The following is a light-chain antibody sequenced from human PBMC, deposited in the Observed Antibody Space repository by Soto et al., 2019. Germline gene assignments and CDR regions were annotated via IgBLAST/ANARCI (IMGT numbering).Light chain of an antibody. Sequence: DIVMTQSPATLSVSLGERVTLFCRASQSVSRNLAWHQQKPGKAPSLLIYGDATRATGVPARFSGSGSGTEFTLTISSLQPEDFAVYYCQHYYYCPPWTFGQGTKVDIK. CDR3: QHYYYCPPWT. CDR2: GDA. CDR1: QSVSRN. V-gene: IGKV3-15*01. J-gene: IGKJ1*01.